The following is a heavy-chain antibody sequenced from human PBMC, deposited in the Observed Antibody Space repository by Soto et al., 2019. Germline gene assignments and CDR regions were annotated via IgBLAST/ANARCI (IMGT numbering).Heavy chain of an antibody. CDR2: IYYSGST. D-gene: IGHD6-6*01. V-gene: IGHV4-31*03. CDR1: CGSISSRGYY. Sequence: PSETLSLTCTVSCGSISSRGYYCSWIRQHPGKGLEWIGYIYYSGSTYYNPSLKSRVTISVDTSKNQFSLKLSSVTAADTAVYYCARDSSGSDAFDIWGQGTMVTVSS. CDR3: ARDSSGSDAFDI. J-gene: IGHJ3*02.